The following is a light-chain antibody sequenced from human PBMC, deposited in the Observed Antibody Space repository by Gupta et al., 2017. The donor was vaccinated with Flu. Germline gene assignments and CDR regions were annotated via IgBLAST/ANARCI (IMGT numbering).Light chain of an antibody. CDR3: QLNDTWPSYT. J-gene: IGKJ2*01. CDR2: GAS. V-gene: IGKV3-15*01. CDR1: HSIRSN. Sequence: EIVMTHSPATLSLSPGEGAPLSCRASHSIRSNVAWYQHKPGQAPRLLIYGASTRDTDIPARFSGGGYGTDFTLTISSRQSEDFAVYFCQLNDTWPSYTFGQGTKLEI.